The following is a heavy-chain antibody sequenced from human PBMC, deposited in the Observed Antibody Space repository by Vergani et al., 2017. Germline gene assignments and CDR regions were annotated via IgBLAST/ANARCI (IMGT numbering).Heavy chain of an antibody. CDR2: INPNSGGT. Sequence: QVQLVQSGAEVKKPGASVKVSCKASGYTFTGYYMHWVRQAPGQGLEWMGWINPNSGGTNYAQKFQGRVTMTRDTSISTAYMELSRLRSDDTAVYYCARRVEYDILTGYNLRYNWFDPWGQGTLVTVSS. D-gene: IGHD3-9*01. CDR1: GYTFTGYY. V-gene: IGHV1-2*02. CDR3: ARRVEYDILTGYNLRYNWFDP. J-gene: IGHJ5*02.